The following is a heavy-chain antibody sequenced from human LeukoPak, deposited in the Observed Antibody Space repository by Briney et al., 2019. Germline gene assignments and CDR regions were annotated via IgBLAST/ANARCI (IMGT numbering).Heavy chain of an antibody. V-gene: IGHV1-18*01. CDR3: ARGRGYSYGYGDY. CDR1: GYTFNSYG. D-gene: IGHD5-18*01. Sequence: ASVKVSCKASGYTFNSYGISWVRQAPGQGLEWMGWISASNGNTNYAEKFQGRDTMTTDTYTSTAYMEVRSLRSDDTAVYYCARGRGYSYGYGDYWGQGTLVTVSS. CDR2: ISASNGNT. J-gene: IGHJ4*02.